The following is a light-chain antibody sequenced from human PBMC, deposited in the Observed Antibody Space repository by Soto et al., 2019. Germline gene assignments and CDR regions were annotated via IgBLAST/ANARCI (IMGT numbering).Light chain of an antibody. Sequence: IQMTQSPSSLCGSEGDRVTIACRASRIITTFLNWYQQKPGKAPDLLIYGASSLQSGVPSRFSGSGSGTDFTLTISCLSPEDRATYYCQRTYIPAWPFG. CDR1: RIITTF. CDR3: QRTYIPAWP. J-gene: IGKJ1*01. CDR2: GAS. V-gene: IGKV1-39*01.